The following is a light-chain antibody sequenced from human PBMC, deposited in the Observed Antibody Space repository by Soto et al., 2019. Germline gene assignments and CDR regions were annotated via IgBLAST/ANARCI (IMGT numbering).Light chain of an antibody. CDR2: GAS. CDR3: QQYISPPYT. Sequence: EIVLTQSPGTLSLSPGERATLSYRASQSVTSTYLAWYQQKPGQAPRLLIFGASNRATGIPDRFSGSGSGTDFTLTISRLEPEDFAVYYCQQYISPPYTFGQGTKVQI. CDR1: QSVTSTY. V-gene: IGKV3-20*01. J-gene: IGKJ1*01.